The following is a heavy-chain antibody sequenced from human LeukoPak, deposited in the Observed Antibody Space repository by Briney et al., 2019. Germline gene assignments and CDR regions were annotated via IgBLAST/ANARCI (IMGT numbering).Heavy chain of an antibody. V-gene: IGHV4-4*07. D-gene: IGHD3-22*01. J-gene: IGHJ4*02. CDR2: IYTSGST. CDR3: ARDTYYYDSSGYYSSFNY. CDR1: GGSISSYY. Sequence: PSETLSLTCTVSGGSISSYYWSWIRQPAGKGLEWIGRIYTSGSTNYNPSLKSRVTMSVDTSKNQFSLKLSSVTAADTAVYYCARDTYYYDSSGYYSSFNYWGRGTLVTVSS.